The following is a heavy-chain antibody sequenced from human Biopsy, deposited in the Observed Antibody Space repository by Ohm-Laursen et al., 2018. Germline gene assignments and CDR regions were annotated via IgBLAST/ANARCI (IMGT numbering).Heavy chain of an antibody. CDR1: GGSFSDYG. CDR3: ATLTEDYGASPDS. V-gene: IGHV1-69*06. Sequence: SSVKVSCKASGGSFSDYGLSWVRQAPGRGLEWMGRVIPISNTANYAQNFQDRLTITAGRSTNTAYMELNSLRSEDTAVYFCATLTEDYGASPDSWGQGTLVVVSS. CDR2: VIPISNTA. D-gene: IGHD4-17*01. J-gene: IGHJ4*02.